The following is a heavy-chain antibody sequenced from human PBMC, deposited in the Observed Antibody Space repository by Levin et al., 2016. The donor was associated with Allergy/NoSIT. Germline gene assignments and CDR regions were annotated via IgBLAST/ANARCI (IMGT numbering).Heavy chain of an antibody. CDR3: ARNRTSIMFRGVIDRVDGFDI. J-gene: IGHJ3*02. CDR1: DYSINSGHY. Sequence: SETLSLTCTVSDYSINSGHYWGWIRQSPGMGLEWIGSIYNIGSTFYNPSLKSRVTISIDTSKSQFSLMLSSVTAADTAVYYCARNRTSIMFRGVIDRVDGFDIWGQGTRVTVSS. D-gene: IGHD3-10*01. V-gene: IGHV4-38-2*02. CDR2: IYNIGST.